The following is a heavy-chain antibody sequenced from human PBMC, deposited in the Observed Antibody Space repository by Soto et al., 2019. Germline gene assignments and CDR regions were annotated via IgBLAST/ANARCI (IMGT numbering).Heavy chain of an antibody. Sequence: QVQLVESGGGVVQPGRSLRLSCAASGFTFSSYAMHWVRQVPGKGLEWVAVISYAGSNKYYADSVKGRFTISRDNSKNTLYLQMNSLSAEDTAVYYCARPLWRDDYNWGYFDLWGRGTLVTVSS. J-gene: IGHJ2*01. CDR3: ARPLWRDDYNWGYFDL. CDR2: ISYAGSNK. V-gene: IGHV3-30-3*01. CDR1: GFTFSSYA. D-gene: IGHD4-4*01.